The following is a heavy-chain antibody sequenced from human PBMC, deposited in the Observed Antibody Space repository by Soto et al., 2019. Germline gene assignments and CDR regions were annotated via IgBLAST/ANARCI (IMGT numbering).Heavy chain of an antibody. V-gene: IGHV1-18*01. CDR3: ARDLGPPNWFDS. CDR1: GYAFSGYR. Sequence: QVQLVQSGAEMKQPEASVKVSCKNSGYAFSGYRLSWVRHGPGQGLEWMGWISGYNGNTDYAQKFQGRGTRTTDTSTSTAYMELRSLRSDDTAVYYCARDLGPPNWFDSWGQGTLVTVSS. CDR2: ISGYNGNT. J-gene: IGHJ5*01. D-gene: IGHD2-8*01.